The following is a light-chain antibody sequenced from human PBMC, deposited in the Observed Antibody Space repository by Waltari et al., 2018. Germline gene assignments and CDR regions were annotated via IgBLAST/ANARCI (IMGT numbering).Light chain of an antibody. CDR2: VSS. Sequence: DIVMTQSPLSLPVTPGEPASISCRSSHSLLHSNGYKYLSWYLQKPGQSPQVLIYVSSNRASGVPDRFSGSGSGTYFTLKISRVEAEDVGVYYCMQSLQSPITFGQGTRLEIK. V-gene: IGKV2-28*01. J-gene: IGKJ5*01. CDR1: HSLLHSNGYKY. CDR3: MQSLQSPIT.